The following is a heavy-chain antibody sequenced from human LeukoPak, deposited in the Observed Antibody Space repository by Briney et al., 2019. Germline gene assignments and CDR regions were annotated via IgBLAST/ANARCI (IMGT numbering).Heavy chain of an antibody. V-gene: IGHV3-7*01. CDR2: IKQDGSEK. CDR3: ATTTQYSSSWKVPSE. D-gene: IGHD6-13*01. Sequence: GGSLRLSCAASGFTFSSYWMSWVRQAPGKGLEWVANIKQDGSEKYYVDSVKGRFTISRDNAKNSLYLQMNSLRAEDTAVYYCATTTQYSSSWKVPSEWGQGTLVTVSS. J-gene: IGHJ4*02. CDR1: GFTFSSYW.